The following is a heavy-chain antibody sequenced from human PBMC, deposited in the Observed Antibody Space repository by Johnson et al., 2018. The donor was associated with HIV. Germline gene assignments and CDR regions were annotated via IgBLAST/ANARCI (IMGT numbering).Heavy chain of an antibody. CDR3: ARDGGYSSSWYKYAFDI. Sequence: QVQLVESGGGVVQPGRSLRLSCAASGFTFSSYAMHWVRQAPGKGLEWVAVISYDGSNKYYADSVKGRFTISRDNSKNTRYRQMNSLRAEDTAVYYCARDGGYSSSWYKYAFDIWGQGTMVTVSS. J-gene: IGHJ3*02. V-gene: IGHV3-30*04. CDR2: ISYDGSNK. CDR1: GFTFSSYA. D-gene: IGHD6-13*01.